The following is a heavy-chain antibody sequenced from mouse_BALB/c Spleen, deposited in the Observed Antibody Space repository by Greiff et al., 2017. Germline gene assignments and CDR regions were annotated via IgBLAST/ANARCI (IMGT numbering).Heavy chain of an antibody. Sequence: EVHLVESGAELVKPGASVKLSCTASGFNIKDTYMHWVKQRPEQGLEWIGRIDPANGNTKYDPKFQGKATITADTSSNTAYLQLSSLTSEDTAVYYCAREGNYASDYWGQGTTLTVSS. CDR2: IDPANGNT. D-gene: IGHD2-1*01. CDR1: GFNIKDTY. J-gene: IGHJ2*01. V-gene: IGHV14-3*02. CDR3: AREGNYASDY.